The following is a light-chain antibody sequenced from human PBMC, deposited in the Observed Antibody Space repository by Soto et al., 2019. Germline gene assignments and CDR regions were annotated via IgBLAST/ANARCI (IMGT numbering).Light chain of an antibody. CDR1: SSDVGNYNL. J-gene: IGLJ1*01. CDR2: DDS. CDR3: CSYAASSTYV. V-gene: IGLV2-23*01. Sequence: QSALTQPASVSGSPGQSITISSTGTSSDVGNYNLVSWYQQHPGKAPKLIIYDDSKRPSGVSNRFSGSKSGNTASLTISGLQAEDEADYYCCSYAASSTYVFGTGTKLTVL.